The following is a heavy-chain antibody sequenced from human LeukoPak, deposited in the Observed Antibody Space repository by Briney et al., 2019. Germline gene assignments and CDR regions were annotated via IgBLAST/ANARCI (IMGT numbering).Heavy chain of an antibody. V-gene: IGHV5-51*01. CDR3: ARFPTDSSTLFDY. J-gene: IGHJ4*02. CDR1: GYNFATYW. Sequence: GESLKISCKVAGYNFATYWIGWVRQMSGKGLEWMGIIYPGDSDTRYSPSFQGQVTISADKSVTTAYLQWSSLTASDTAMYYCARFPTDSSTLFDYWGQGTLVTVFS. D-gene: IGHD6-13*01. CDR2: IYPGDSDT.